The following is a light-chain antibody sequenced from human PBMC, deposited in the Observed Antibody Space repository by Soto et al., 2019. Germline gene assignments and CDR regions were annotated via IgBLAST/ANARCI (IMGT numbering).Light chain of an antibody. V-gene: IGKV3-15*01. CDR3: QQYNALPPLT. CDR1: QSVSSN. CDR2: GAS. J-gene: IGKJ4*01. Sequence: EIVMTQSPATLSVSPGERATLSCRASQSVSSNLAWYQQKPGQAPRLLIFGASTRATGIPARFSGSGSGTEFTLIFSSLQSEDAAIYYCQQYNALPPLTFGGGTKVEIK.